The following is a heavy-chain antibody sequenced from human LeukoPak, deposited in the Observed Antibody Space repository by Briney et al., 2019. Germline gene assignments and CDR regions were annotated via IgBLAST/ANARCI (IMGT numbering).Heavy chain of an antibody. Sequence: GGSLRLSCAASGFTFSNAWMSWVRQAPGKGLEWVSAISGGGGATYYADSVKGRFTISRDNSHNTLSLQMNSLRAEDTAVYYCVKGRGASSGYVGDYWGQGTLVTVSS. J-gene: IGHJ4*02. V-gene: IGHV3-23*01. CDR1: GFTFSNAW. D-gene: IGHD3-22*01. CDR3: VKGRGASSGYVGDY. CDR2: ISGGGGAT.